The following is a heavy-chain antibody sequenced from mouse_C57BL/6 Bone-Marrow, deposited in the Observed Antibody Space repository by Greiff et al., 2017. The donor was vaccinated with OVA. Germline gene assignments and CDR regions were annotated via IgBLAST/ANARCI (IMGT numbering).Heavy chain of an antibody. Sequence: QVQLQQPGAELVKPGASVKLSCKASGYTFTSYWMHWVKQRPGQDLEWIGMIHPNSGSTNYNEKFKSKATLTVDKSSSTAYMQLSSLTSEGSAVYDCAHYGSSYKGLYAMDYWGQGTSVTVSS. CDR2: IHPNSGST. CDR3: AHYGSSYKGLYAMDY. CDR1: GYTFTSYW. J-gene: IGHJ4*01. D-gene: IGHD1-1*01. V-gene: IGHV1-64*01.